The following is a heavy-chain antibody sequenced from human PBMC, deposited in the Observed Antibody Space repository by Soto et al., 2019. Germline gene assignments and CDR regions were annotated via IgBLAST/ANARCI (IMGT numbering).Heavy chain of an antibody. CDR3: ARVAVAGTMVDY. Sequence: SETLSLTCAVSGGSISSGGYSWSWIRQPPGKGLEWIGYIYHSGSTYYNPSLKSRVTISVDRSKNQFSLKLSSVTAADTAVYYCARVAVAGTMVDYWGQGTLVTVSS. J-gene: IGHJ4*02. CDR2: IYHSGST. CDR1: GGSISSGGYS. V-gene: IGHV4-30-2*01. D-gene: IGHD6-19*01.